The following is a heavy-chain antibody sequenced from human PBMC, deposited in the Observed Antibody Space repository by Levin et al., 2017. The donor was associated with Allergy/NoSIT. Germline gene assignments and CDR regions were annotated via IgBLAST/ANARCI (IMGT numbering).Heavy chain of an antibody. V-gene: IGHV3-30*18. Sequence: PGGSLRLSCAASGFQFSLYGMHWVRQAPGKGLEWVALIVFDGNYQYYADSVKGRFTISRDNSKNTLYLQMSSLRENDTAIYYCAKRGYCSGNTCQSHDAIDVWGQGTLVIVSS. CDR1: GFQFSLYG. J-gene: IGHJ3*01. CDR3: AKRGYCSGNTCQSHDAIDV. D-gene: IGHD2-15*01. CDR2: IVFDGNYQ.